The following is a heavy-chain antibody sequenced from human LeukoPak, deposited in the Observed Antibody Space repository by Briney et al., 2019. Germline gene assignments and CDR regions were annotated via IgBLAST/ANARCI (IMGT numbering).Heavy chain of an antibody. CDR1: GGSISSHY. CDR2: IYYSGST. Sequence: SETLSLTCTVSGGSISSHYWSWIRQPPGKRLEGIGYIYYSGSTNYNPSLKSRVTISVDTSKNQFSLKLSSVTAADRAVYYCARDLDGYNFLDYWGQGTLVTVSS. CDR3: ARDLDGYNFLDY. V-gene: IGHV4-59*11. D-gene: IGHD5-24*01. J-gene: IGHJ4*02.